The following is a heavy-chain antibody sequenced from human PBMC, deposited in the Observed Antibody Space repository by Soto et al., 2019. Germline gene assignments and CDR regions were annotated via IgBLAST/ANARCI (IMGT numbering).Heavy chain of an antibody. D-gene: IGHD1-26*01. V-gene: IGHV3-23*01. CDR3: ARRGSGSYYDY. CDR1: GFTFSSYA. CDR2: ISGSGGST. J-gene: IGHJ4*02. Sequence: EVQLLESGGGLVQPGGSLRLSCAASGFTFSSYAMRWVRQAPVKGLEWVSAISGSGGSTYYADSVKGRFTISRDNSKNTLYLQMNSLRAGHTAVYYCARRGSGSYYDYWGQGTLVTVSS.